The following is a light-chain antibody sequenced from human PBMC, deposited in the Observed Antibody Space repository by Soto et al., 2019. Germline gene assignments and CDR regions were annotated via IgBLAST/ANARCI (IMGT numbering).Light chain of an antibody. CDR1: QSISEW. CDR2: AAS. Sequence: DIQMTQSPSTLSAYVGGRVTITCRASQSISEWLAWYQQKPGKPPNILIYAASTLASGVPSRFSGSGSGTEFTLTISSLQPEDLATYYCQQYDTYYSFGQGTKVDIK. V-gene: IGKV1-5*03. J-gene: IGKJ2*03. CDR3: QQYDTYYS.